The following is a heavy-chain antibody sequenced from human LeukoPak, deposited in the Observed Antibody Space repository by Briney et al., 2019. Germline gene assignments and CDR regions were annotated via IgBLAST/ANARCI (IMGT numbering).Heavy chain of an antibody. Sequence: ASVKVSCKASGYTFTDYYMHWVRQAPGQGLEWMGWLNPNTLVTKYAQHFQGMVSMTWDTSISTGYMDLHSLTSDDTAVYYCARKDGGRDGMDVWGQGTTVTVSS. CDR1: GYTFTDYY. V-gene: IGHV1-2*02. D-gene: IGHD4-23*01. J-gene: IGHJ6*02. CDR3: ARKDGGRDGMDV. CDR2: LNPNTLVT.